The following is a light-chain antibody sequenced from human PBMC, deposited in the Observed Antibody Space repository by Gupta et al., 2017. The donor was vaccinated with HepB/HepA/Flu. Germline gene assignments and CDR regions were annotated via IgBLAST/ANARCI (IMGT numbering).Light chain of an antibody. Sequence: QSALTQPASVSGSHGQSITISCTGTSSDVGGYNSVSWYQQYPGKAPKLLIYDVTARPSGISTRFSASKSGNTASLTISGLQTEDEADYFCSSFTRSTSTLVLFGGGTKVTVL. CDR3: SSFTRSTSTLVL. V-gene: IGLV2-14*03. CDR2: DVT. J-gene: IGLJ3*02. CDR1: SSDVGGYNS.